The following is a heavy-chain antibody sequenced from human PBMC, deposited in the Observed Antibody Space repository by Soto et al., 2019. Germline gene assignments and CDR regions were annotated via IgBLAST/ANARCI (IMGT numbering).Heavy chain of an antibody. V-gene: IGHV4-31*03. CDR1: GGSISNGGYY. Sequence: QVQLQESGPGLVKPSQTLSLTCTVFGGSISNGGYYWSWIRQHPGKGLEWIGYIYYSGSTCYNPFLRSRVTISVVTAKCQGCLKVRSVTPADTAVYSGARAVYYYERSGSLDYWGQGTLVTVSS. CDR3: ARAVYYYERSGSLDY. D-gene: IGHD3-22*01. CDR2: IYYSGST. J-gene: IGHJ4*02.